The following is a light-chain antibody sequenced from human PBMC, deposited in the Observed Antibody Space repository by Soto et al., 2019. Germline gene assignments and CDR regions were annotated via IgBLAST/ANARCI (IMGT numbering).Light chain of an antibody. J-gene: IGLJ1*01. CDR3: SSYTSSSTLV. CDR2: DVS. V-gene: IGLV2-14*01. Sequence: LTQPASVSGSPGQSITISCTGTSSDVGGYNYVSWYQQHPGKAPKLMIYDVSNRPSGVSNRFSGSKSGNTASLTISGLQAEDEADYYCSSYTSSSTLVFGTGTKVT. CDR1: SSDVGGYNY.